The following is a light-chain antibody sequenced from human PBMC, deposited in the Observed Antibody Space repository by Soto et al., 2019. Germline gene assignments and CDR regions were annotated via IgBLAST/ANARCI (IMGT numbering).Light chain of an antibody. CDR3: QQYNNWPLYT. CDR1: ESVRSSY. J-gene: IGKJ2*01. Sequence: EIVLTQSPGTLSLSPGETATLSCRASESVRSSYLAWYQQKPGQAPRLLMYGPSFRATGIPERFSGSGSGTDFTLTISRLEPEDFAVYYCQQYNNWPLYTFGQGTKLEIK. CDR2: GPS. V-gene: IGKV3-20*01.